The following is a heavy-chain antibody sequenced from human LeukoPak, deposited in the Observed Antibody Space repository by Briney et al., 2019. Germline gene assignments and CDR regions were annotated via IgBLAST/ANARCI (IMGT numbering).Heavy chain of an antibody. CDR2: IYPGDSDT. J-gene: IGHJ4*02. CDR1: GYSFTGYW. D-gene: IGHD1-26*01. CDR3: ARRERGTGSQNYLGY. Sequence: GESLQISCKGSGYSFTGYWIAWVRQLPGKGLEWMGIIYPGDSDTRYSPSFQGQVTISADKSISTAYLQWSSLKASDTAMYYCARRERGTGSQNYLGYWGQGTLVTVSS. V-gene: IGHV5-51*01.